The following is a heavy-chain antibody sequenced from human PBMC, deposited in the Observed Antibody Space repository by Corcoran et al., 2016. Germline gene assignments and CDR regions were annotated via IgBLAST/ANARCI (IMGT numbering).Heavy chain of an antibody. D-gene: IGHD6-19*01. Sequence: QVQLQESGPGLVKPSETLSLTCTVSGYSISSGYYWGWIRQPPGKGLEWIGSIYHSGSTYYNPSLKSRVTISVDTSKNQFSLKLSSVTAADKAVYYCARDSSGSGYYGMDVWGQGTTVTVSS. CDR3: ARDSSGSGYYGMDV. CDR2: IYHSGST. CDR1: GYSISSGYY. V-gene: IGHV4-38-2*02. J-gene: IGHJ6*02.